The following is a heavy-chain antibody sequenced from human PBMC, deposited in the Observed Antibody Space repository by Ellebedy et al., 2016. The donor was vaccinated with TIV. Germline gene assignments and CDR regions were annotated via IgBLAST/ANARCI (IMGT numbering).Heavy chain of an antibody. D-gene: IGHD4-17*01. CDR1: GGSISSTNW. CDR2: IYHSGST. V-gene: IGHV4-4*02. CDR3: AKRQAYGDYEYAFDI. J-gene: IGHJ3*02. Sequence: MPSETLSLTCAVSGGSISSTNWWSWVRQPPGKGLERIGEIYHSGSTNYNPSLKSRVTMSVDKSKNQFSLKLSSVTAADTAVYYCAKRQAYGDYEYAFDIWGQGTMVTVSS.